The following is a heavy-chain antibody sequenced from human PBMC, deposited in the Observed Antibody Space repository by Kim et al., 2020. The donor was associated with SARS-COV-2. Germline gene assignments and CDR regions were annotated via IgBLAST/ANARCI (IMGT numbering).Heavy chain of an antibody. Sequence: GGSLRLSCAASGFTFSSYAMSWVRQAPGKGLEWVSGISGSGGTTYYGDSVKGRFTMSRDNSKNTLYLQMNSLRAEDTAVYYCANLYCGCDCYDWYFDLWG. V-gene: IGHV3-23*01. D-gene: IGHD2-21*02. CDR2: ISGSGGTT. CDR1: GFTFSSYA. CDR3: ANLYCGCDCYDWYFDL. J-gene: IGHJ2*01.